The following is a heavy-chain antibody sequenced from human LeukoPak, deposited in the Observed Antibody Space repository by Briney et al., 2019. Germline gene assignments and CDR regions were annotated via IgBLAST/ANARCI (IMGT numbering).Heavy chain of an antibody. CDR3: ARDYGSGYLRFDY. CDR2: ISAYNGNT. J-gene: IGHJ4*02. Sequence: ASVKVSCKASGYTFTNYGISWVRQAPGQGLGWMGWISAYNGNTNYPQKFQGRVTMTTDTSTTTAYMELRSLRPDDTAVYYCARDYGSGYLRFDYWGQGTLVTVSS. CDR1: GYTFTNYG. V-gene: IGHV1-18*01. D-gene: IGHD3-22*01.